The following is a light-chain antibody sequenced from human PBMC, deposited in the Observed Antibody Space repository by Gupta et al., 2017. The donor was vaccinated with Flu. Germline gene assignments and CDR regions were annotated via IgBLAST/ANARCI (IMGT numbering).Light chain of an antibody. Sequence: EIVLTQSPATLSLSPGERATLSCRASQSVSSFLAWYQQKPGQAPRLLIYDASSRATGIPARFSGSGSGTDFTLTISSLESEDFADYYCQQRSNWPLTFGGGTKVEIK. J-gene: IGKJ4*01. CDR2: DAS. CDR3: QQRSNWPLT. CDR1: QSVSSF. V-gene: IGKV3-11*01.